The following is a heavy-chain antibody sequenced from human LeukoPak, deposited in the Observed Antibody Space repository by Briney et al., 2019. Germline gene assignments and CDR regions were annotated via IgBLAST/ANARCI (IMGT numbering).Heavy chain of an antibody. D-gene: IGHD2-2*01. V-gene: IGHV3-9*01. J-gene: IGHJ4*02. CDR2: ISWNSGSI. CDR1: GFTFDDYA. CDR3: AYRGCSSTSCYAGLGGTDY. Sequence: GGSLRLSCAASGFTFDDYAMHWVRQAPGQALELVSGISWNSGSIGYADSVKGRFTISRHNAKHSLYLQMNSLRAEDTALYYCAYRGCSSTSCYAGLGGTDYWGQGTLVTVSS.